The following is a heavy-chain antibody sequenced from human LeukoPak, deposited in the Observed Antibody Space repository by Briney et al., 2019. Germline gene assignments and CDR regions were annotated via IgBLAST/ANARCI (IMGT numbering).Heavy chain of an antibody. CDR3: ATLGGVIVTYYYYMDV. D-gene: IGHD3-16*02. CDR1: GYTFTSYG. Sequence: GASVKVSCKASGYTFTSYGISWVRQAPGQGLEWMGWINPNSGGTNYAQKFQGRVTMTRDTSISTAYMELSRLRSDDTAVYYCATLGGVIVTYYYYMDVWGKGTTVTVSS. J-gene: IGHJ6*03. CDR2: INPNSGGT. V-gene: IGHV1-2*02.